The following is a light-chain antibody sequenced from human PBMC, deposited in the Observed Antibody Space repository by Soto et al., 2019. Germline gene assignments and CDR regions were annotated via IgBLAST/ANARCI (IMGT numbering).Light chain of an antibody. Sequence: DIQMTQSPSSLSASVGDRVTITCRASQSTSTFLNWYQQKPGKAPKLLIYAAISLQSGVPSRFSGSGSGTDFSLTISGLECEDCAPYHCHQTYSMPYTVGQGSKVDI. J-gene: IGKJ2*01. CDR1: QSTSTF. CDR2: AAI. CDR3: HQTYSMPYT. V-gene: IGKV1-39*01.